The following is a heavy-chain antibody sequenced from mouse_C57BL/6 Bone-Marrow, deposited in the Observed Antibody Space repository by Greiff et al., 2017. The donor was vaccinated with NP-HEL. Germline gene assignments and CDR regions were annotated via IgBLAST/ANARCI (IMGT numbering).Heavy chain of an antibody. Sequence: VMLVESGPGLVAPSQSLSITCTVSGFSLTSYGVDWVRQPPGKGLEWLGVIWGGGSTNYNSALMSRLSISKDNSKSQVFLKMNSLQTEDTAMYYCAARYDGYYRDYAMDYWGQGTSVTVSS. V-gene: IGHV2-9*01. J-gene: IGHJ4*01. CDR2: IWGGGST. CDR3: AARYDGYYRDYAMDY. CDR1: GFSLTSYG. D-gene: IGHD2-3*01.